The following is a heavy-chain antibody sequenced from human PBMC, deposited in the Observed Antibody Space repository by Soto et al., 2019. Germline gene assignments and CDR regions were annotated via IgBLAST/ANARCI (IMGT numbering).Heavy chain of an antibody. CDR3: ARSLWFGELH. Sequence: QITLKESGPTLVKPTQTLTLTCSFSGFSLSTTGVGVGWIRQSPGKALEWLAIIYWDNDKRYSPSLKSRVTITTDTSKNQVVLTVTNMDPVDTGTYYCARSLWFGELHWGQGALVTVSS. CDR2: IYWDNDK. V-gene: IGHV2-5*02. CDR1: GFSLSTTGVG. J-gene: IGHJ4*02. D-gene: IGHD3-10*01.